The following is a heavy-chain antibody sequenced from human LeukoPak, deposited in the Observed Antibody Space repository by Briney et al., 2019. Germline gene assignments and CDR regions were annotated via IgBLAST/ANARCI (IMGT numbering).Heavy chain of an antibody. Sequence: PSETLSLTCTVSGDCISTSSYYWGWIRQPPGKGLEWLGSIYYSGSTYYNPSLKSRVTISVDTSKNQFSLNLYSVTAADTAVFYCARSYYYDYRQIDYWGQGTLVTVSS. J-gene: IGHJ4*02. V-gene: IGHV4-39*01. CDR3: ARSYYYDYRQIDY. CDR1: GDCISTSSYY. CDR2: IYYSGST. D-gene: IGHD3-22*01.